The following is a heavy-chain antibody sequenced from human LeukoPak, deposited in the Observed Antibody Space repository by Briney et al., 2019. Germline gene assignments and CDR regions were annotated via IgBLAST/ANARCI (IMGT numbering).Heavy chain of an antibody. CDR3: AAQGAVTTRDY. CDR2: INHSGST. CDR1: GGSMNSYY. Sequence: SETLSLTCNVSGGSMNSYYWSWIRQPPGKGLEWIGEINHSGSTNYNPSLKSRVTISVDTSKNQFSLKLSSVTAADTAVYYCAAQGAVTTRDYWGQGTLVTVSS. V-gene: IGHV4-34*01. D-gene: IGHD4-17*01. J-gene: IGHJ4*02.